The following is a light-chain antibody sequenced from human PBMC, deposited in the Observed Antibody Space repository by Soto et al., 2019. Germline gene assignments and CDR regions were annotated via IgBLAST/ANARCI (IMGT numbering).Light chain of an antibody. J-gene: IGKJ5*01. CDR1: HSVSSY. V-gene: IGKV3-11*01. CDR3: QQRSNLPPT. CDR2: DAS. Sequence: ENVLTQSPSTLSFSPGERATLSCRASHSVSSYLAWYRQIPGQAPRLLIYDASKRATGIPDRFSGGGSGTDFTLTISSLEPEDFAVYYCQQRSNLPPTFGQGTRLEIK.